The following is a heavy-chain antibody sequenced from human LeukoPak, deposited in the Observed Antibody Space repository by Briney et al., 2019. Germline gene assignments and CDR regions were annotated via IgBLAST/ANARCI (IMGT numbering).Heavy chain of an antibody. CDR1: GFSFTSYA. CDR2: ASEDGGTT. D-gene: IGHD3-16*01. Sequence: GGSLRLSCAASGFSFTSYAMTWVRQAPRKGLEWVSAASEDGGTTYYADSVKGRFAISRDNTKNTLYLQMNSLRAEDTAVYYCARFWGSYPPDYWGQGTLVTVSS. CDR3: ARFWGSYPPDY. J-gene: IGHJ4*02. V-gene: IGHV3-23*01.